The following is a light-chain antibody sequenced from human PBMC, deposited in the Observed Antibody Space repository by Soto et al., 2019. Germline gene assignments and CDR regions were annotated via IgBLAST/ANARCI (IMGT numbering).Light chain of an antibody. CDR3: QHLTNFPYS. V-gene: IGKV1-9*01. CDR1: QDTYTY. J-gene: IGKJ2*03. Sequence: DIQLTQSPPFLSASVGDRVTITCRASQDTYTYLAWYQQKPGKAPKLLIYAASNLQSGVPSRFSGSGFGTELTLAINSLQPEDSATYYCQHLTNFPYSFGQGTKLEIK. CDR2: AAS.